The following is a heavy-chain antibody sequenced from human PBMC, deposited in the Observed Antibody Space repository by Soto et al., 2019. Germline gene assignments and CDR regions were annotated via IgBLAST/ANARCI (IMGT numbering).Heavy chain of an antibody. CDR3: AKGGRGSSWYGREEKYFDY. V-gene: IGHV3-30*18. D-gene: IGHD6-13*01. CDR2: ISYDGSNK. Sequence: GGSLRLSCAASGFTFSSYGMHWVRQAPGKGLEWVAVISYDGSNKYYADSVKGRFTISRDNSKNTLYLQMNSLRAEDTAVYYCAKGGRGSSWYGREEKYFDYWGQGTLVTVSS. J-gene: IGHJ4*02. CDR1: GFTFSSYG.